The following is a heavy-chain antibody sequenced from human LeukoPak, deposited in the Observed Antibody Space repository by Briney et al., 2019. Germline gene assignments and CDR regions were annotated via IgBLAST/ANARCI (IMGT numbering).Heavy chain of an antibody. CDR3: ARDGDDYGSGFDY. CDR1: GDSISLYY. V-gene: IGHV4-59*01. D-gene: IGHD3-16*01. Sequence: SETLSLTCTVSGDSISLYYWSWIRQPPGKGLEWIGYIYYTGSTKSNPSLKSRVTISVDTSKKQFSLNLSSVTAADTAVYYCARDGDDYGSGFDYWGQGTLVTVSS. J-gene: IGHJ4*02. CDR2: IYYTGST.